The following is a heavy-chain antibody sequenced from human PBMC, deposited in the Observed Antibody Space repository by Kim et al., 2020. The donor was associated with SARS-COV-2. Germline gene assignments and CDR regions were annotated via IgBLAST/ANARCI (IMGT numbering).Heavy chain of an antibody. J-gene: IGHJ5*02. Sequence: YKPPLTGRVTISVDTSKNRFSLKLSSVTAAETAVYYCARLYSQWFHWFDPWGQGTLVTVSS. CDR3: ARLYSQWFHWFDP. D-gene: IGHD3-10*01. V-gene: IGHV4-61*07.